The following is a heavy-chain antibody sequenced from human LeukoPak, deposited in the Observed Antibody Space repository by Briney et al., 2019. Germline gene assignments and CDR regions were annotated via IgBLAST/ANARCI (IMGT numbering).Heavy chain of an antibody. CDR3: TKVGLSGLFDY. CDR1: GVSINDFY. J-gene: IGHJ4*02. D-gene: IGHD3-10*01. CDR2: IYYDGST. V-gene: IGHV4-59*01. Sequence: SETLSLTCTVSGVSINDFYWTWVRQSPGNGLEWIGYIYYDGSTDYNPSLKSRVTMSIDTSRSQFSLKLNSVTAADTAVYYCTKVGLSGLFDYWGQGALVTVSS.